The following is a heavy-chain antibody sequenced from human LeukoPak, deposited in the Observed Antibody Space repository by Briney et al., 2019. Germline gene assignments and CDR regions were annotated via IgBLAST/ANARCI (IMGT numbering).Heavy chain of an antibody. D-gene: IGHD3-22*01. J-gene: IGHJ4*02. CDR1: GFTFSNAW. V-gene: IGHV3-15*01. CDR2: IKSKTAGGTT. Sequence: GGSLRLSCAASGFTFSNAWMSWVRQAPGKGLEWVGRIKSKTAGGTTDYAAPVKGRFTISRDDSKDTLYLQMTSLKTEDTAVYYCAKDPRGITMIVAPYGFDYWGQGTLVTVSS. CDR3: AKDPRGITMIVAPYGFDY.